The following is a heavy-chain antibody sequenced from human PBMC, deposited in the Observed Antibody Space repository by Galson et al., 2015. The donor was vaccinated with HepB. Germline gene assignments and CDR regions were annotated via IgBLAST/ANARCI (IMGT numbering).Heavy chain of an antibody. CDR3: ARNHYYDSSGYQRGYMDV. CDR2: ISSSSSTI. V-gene: IGHV3-48*01. D-gene: IGHD3-22*01. J-gene: IGHJ6*03. Sequence: SLRLSCAASGFTFSSYSMNWVRQAPGKGLEWVSYISSSSSTIYYADSVKGRFTISRDNAKNSLYLQMDSLRAEDTAVYYCARNHYYDSSGYQRGYMDVWGKGATVTVSS. CDR1: GFTFSSYS.